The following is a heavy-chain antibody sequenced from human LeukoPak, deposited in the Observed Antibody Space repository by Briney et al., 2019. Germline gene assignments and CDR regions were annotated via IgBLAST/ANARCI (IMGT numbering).Heavy chain of an antibody. CDR1: GFTFSSYA. J-gene: IGHJ4*02. V-gene: IGHV3-23*01. CDR2: ISGSGGST. CDR3: AKDDAARIAVAGTGFDY. Sequence: AGSLRLSCAASGFTFSSYAMGCVRQAPGKGLEWVSAISGSGGSTYYADSVKGRFTISRDNSKNTLYLQMNSLRAEDTAVYYCAKDDAARIAVAGTGFDYWGQGTLVTVSS. D-gene: IGHD6-19*01.